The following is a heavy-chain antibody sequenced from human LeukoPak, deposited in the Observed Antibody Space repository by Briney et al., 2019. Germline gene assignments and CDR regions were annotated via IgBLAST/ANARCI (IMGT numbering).Heavy chain of an antibody. D-gene: IGHD3-22*01. CDR1: GGSISSGSYY. CDR3: ARGGRYYDTRGYHKEYYFDY. Sequence: PSQTLSLTCTVSGGSISSGSYYWSWIRQPAGKGLEWIGRIYTSGSTNYNPSLKSRVTISVDTSKNQFSLKLTSLTAADTAVYFCARGGRYYDTRGYHKEYYFDYWGHGTLVSVSS. V-gene: IGHV4-61*02. CDR2: IYTSGST. J-gene: IGHJ4*01.